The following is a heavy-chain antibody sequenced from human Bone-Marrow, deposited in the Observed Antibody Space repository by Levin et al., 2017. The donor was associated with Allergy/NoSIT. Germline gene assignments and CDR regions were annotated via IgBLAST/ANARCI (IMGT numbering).Heavy chain of an antibody. CDR1: GGSISNYY. J-gene: IGHJ6*02. CDR3: AQGEIVCSGGSCYFFGMDV. CDR2: IYYSGNN. Sequence: SETLSLTCSVSGGSISNYYWSWIRQPPGKGLEWIGSIYYSGNNNYNPSLKSRVTISVDTSKSQFSLKLNSVTAADTAVYYCAQGEIVCSGGSCYFFGMDVWGQGTTVTVSS. D-gene: IGHD2-15*01. V-gene: IGHV4-59*01.